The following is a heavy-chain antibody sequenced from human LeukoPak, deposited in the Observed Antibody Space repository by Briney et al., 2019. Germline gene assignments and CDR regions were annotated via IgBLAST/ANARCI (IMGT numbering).Heavy chain of an antibody. D-gene: IGHD3-22*01. V-gene: IGHV4-59*01. J-gene: IGHJ3*02. CDR3: ARAEKYYDSSGSRGDAFDI. CDR1: GGSISSYY. Sequence: KTSETLSLTCTVSGGSISSYYWSWIRQPPGKGLEWIGYIYYSGSTNYNPSLKSRVTISVDTSKNQFSLKLSSVTAADTAVYYCARAEKYYDSSGSRGDAFDIWGQGTMVTVSS. CDR2: IYYSGST.